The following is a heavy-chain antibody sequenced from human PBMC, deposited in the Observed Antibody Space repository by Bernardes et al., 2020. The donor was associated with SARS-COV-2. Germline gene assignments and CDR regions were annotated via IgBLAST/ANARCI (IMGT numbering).Heavy chain of an antibody. J-gene: IGHJ6*02. V-gene: IGHV3-74*03. CDR1: GFTFSNYW. D-gene: IGHD2-21*01. CDR2: INREGSVT. CDR3: AGAPDCGGYSCNGRPYYGMDV. Sequence: SLRLSCAASGFTFSNYWMHWVRLVPGKGLVWVSRINREGSVTTYADSVKGRFTISRDNAKNTVYLQMNSLRAEDTAVYYCAGAPDCGGYSCNGRPYYGMDVWGQGTTVTASS.